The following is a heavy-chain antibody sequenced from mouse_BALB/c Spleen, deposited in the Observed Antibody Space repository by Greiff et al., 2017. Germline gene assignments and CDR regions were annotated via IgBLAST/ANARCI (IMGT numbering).Heavy chain of an antibody. J-gene: IGHJ3*01. CDR2: IWGGGST. CDR1: GFSLSRYS. V-gene: IGHV2-6-4*01. CDR3: ANHYYGSSPGFAY. D-gene: IGHD1-1*01. Sequence: VLLVESGPGLVAPSQSLSITCTVSGFSLSRYSVHWVRQPPGKGLEWLGMIWGGGSTDYNSALHSRLSISKDNSKSQVFLKMNSLQTDDTAMYYFANHYYGSSPGFAYWGQGTLVTVSA.